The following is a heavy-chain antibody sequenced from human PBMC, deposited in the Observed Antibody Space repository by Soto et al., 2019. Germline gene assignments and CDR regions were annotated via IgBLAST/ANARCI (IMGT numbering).Heavy chain of an antibody. CDR3: ARDAVAFIDY. CDR1: GYTFTTYA. V-gene: IGHV1-3*05. J-gene: IGHJ4*02. CDR2: INPDNGTV. D-gene: IGHD2-15*01. Sequence: QVQLVQSGAEEKKPGASVKVSCKASGYTFTTYAMHWVRQAPGQSLEWMGWINPDNGTVKYSQKFKGRVTITSDTSARTVHMELNSLRSVDTAVFYCARDAVAFIDYWGQGTLVTVSS.